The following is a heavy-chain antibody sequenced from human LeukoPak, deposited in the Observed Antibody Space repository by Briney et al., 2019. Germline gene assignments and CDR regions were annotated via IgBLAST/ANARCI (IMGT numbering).Heavy chain of an antibody. V-gene: IGHV3-23*01. CDR1: GFAFGSEA. D-gene: IGHD2-15*01. CDR3: AKVRVGTAHFDY. CDR2: ISPGGGTT. J-gene: IGHJ4*02. Sequence: GGSLRLSCAVSGFAFGSEAMSWVRQSPARGLEWVASISPGGGTTYYADSVKGRFTISRDNSKNTLYLQMNSLRPEDTAVYYCAKVRVGTAHFDYWGQGTLVTVSS.